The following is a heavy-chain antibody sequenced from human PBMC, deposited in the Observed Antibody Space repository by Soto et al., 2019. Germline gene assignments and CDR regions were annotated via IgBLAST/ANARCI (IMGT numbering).Heavy chain of an antibody. CDR2: IYPGDSDT. D-gene: IGHD6-13*01. CDR3: ARHMGAADPMDAFDI. V-gene: IGHV5-51*01. CDR1: RYSFSTYW. Sequence: GESLKISCKGSRYSFSTYWIGWVRQMPGKGLEWMGIIYPGDSDTRYSPSFQGQVTISADKSITTAYLQWSSLKASDTAMYYCARHMGAADPMDAFDIWGQGTMVTVSS. J-gene: IGHJ3*02.